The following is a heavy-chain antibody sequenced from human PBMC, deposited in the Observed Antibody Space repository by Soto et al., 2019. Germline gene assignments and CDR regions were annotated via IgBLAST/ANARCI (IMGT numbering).Heavy chain of an antibody. J-gene: IGHJ6*02. CDR2: IYSSGST. CDR1: GGSMSSYF. Sequence: QVQLQESGPGLVKPSETLSLTCNVSGGSMSSYFWSWIRQPAGKGLEWIGRIYSSGSTNYNPSLNSRVTMSIDTSKNQFSLKLSSVTAADTAVYFCARVKTVDYYGMGVWGQGTTVTVSS. V-gene: IGHV4-4*07. CDR3: ARVKTVDYYGMGV.